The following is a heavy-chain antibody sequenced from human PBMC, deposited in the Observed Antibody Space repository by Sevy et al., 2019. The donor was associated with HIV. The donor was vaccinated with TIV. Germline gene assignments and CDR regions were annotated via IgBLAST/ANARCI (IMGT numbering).Heavy chain of an antibody. CDR3: ARGKSGYGYGLDY. V-gene: IGHV3-66*01. Sequence: GGSLRLSCAASGFPVSSNYMCWVRQAPGKGLEWVSVIYSDGSIYHADPVQGRFTISRDNSKNTLYLQMNSLRVADTAVYYCARGKSGYGYGLDYWGQGTLVTVSS. D-gene: IGHD5-18*01. CDR2: IYSDGSI. J-gene: IGHJ4*02. CDR1: GFPVSSNY.